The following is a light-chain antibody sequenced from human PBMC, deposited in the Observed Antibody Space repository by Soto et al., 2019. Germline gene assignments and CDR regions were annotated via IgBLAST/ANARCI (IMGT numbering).Light chain of an antibody. CDR2: LNSDGSH. CDR3: QTWGTGPFV. Sequence: QLVLTQSPSASASLGASVKLTCTLSSGHSSYAIAWHQQQPEKGPRYLMKLNSDGSHSKGDGIPDRFSGSSSGAERYLTISGLQSEDEADYYCQTWGTGPFVFGTGTKVTVL. J-gene: IGLJ1*01. V-gene: IGLV4-69*01. CDR1: SGHSSYA.